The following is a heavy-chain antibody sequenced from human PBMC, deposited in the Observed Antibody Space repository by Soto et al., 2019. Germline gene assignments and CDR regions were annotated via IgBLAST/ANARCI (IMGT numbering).Heavy chain of an antibody. Sequence: SETLSLTCTVSGGSISSGDYYWSWIRQPPGKGLEWIGYIYYSGSTYYNPSLKSRVTISVDTSKNQFSLKLSSVTAADTAVYYCARARRSYGYPYYFDYWGQGTLVTVS. D-gene: IGHD5-18*01. CDR3: ARARRSYGYPYYFDY. CDR2: IYYSGST. V-gene: IGHV4-30-4*01. CDR1: GGSISSGDYY. J-gene: IGHJ4*02.